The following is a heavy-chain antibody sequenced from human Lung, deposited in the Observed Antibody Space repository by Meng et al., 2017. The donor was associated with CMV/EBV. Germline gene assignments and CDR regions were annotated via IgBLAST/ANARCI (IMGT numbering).Heavy chain of an antibody. J-gene: IGHJ6*02. CDR2: IRFDGSNR. CDR1: GFSFSTYA. V-gene: IGHV3-30*02. Sequence: GGSLRLSCVASGFSFSTYAMHWVRQAPGKGLEWVAFIRFDGSNRDYAGSVKGRFTISRDNSKNTLYVQMNSLRAEDTAVYYCARDEAYGMDVWGQGTTVTVSS. CDR3: ARDEAYGMDV.